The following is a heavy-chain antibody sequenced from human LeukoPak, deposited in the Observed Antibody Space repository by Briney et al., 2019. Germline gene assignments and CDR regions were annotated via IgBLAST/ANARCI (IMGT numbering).Heavy chain of an antibody. D-gene: IGHD6-13*01. CDR2: ISAYNGNT. CDR1: GYTFTNYG. CDR3: ARAKGIAAAGTSDY. V-gene: IGHV1-18*01. J-gene: IGHJ4*02. Sequence: GASVKVSCKASGYTFTNYGVSWVRQAPGQGLEWMGWISAYNGNTNYAQKLQGRVTMTTDTSTSTAYMELRSLRSDDTAVYYCARAKGIAAAGTSDYWGQGTLVTVSS.